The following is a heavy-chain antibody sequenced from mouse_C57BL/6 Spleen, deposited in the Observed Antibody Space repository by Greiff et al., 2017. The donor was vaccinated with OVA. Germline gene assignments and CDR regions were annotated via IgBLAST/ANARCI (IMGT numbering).Heavy chain of an antibody. Sequence: VQLQQPGAELVMPGASVKLSCKASGYTFTSYWMHWVKQRPGQGLEWIGEIDPSDSYTNYNQKFTGKSTLTVDKSSSTAYMQLSSLTSEDSAVYYCARSYYGSSLYAMDYWGQGTSVTVSS. CDR2: IDPSDSYT. CDR1: GYTFTSYW. V-gene: IGHV1-69*01. J-gene: IGHJ4*01. D-gene: IGHD1-1*01. CDR3: ARSYYGSSLYAMDY.